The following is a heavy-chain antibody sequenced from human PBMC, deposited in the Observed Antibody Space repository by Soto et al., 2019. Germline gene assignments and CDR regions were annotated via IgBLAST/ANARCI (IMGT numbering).Heavy chain of an antibody. CDR1: GFTFTSYA. J-gene: IGHJ5*02. CDR3: ARERSAAGTGWFDP. V-gene: IGHV1-18*01. D-gene: IGHD6-13*01. CDR2: ISAYNDNT. Sequence: ASVKVSCKASGFTFTSYAISWVRQAPGQGLEWMGWISAYNDNTNYAQKPQGRVTMTRNTSIGTAYMELSSLRSEDTAVYYCARERSAAGTGWFDPRGQGTLVTVSS.